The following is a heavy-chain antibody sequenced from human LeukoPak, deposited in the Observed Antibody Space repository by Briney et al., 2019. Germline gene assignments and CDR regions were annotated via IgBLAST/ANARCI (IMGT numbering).Heavy chain of an antibody. Sequence: GGSLRLSCAASGFTFSDYCMSWIRQAPGKGLEWVSYISSSGRTIYYADSVKGRFTISRDNAKNSLYLQMSSLRAEDTAVYYCARDRRYYDSSGYFDYWGQGTLVTVSS. CDR1: GFTFSDYC. V-gene: IGHV3-11*04. D-gene: IGHD3-22*01. J-gene: IGHJ4*02. CDR3: ARDRRYYDSSGYFDY. CDR2: ISSSGRTI.